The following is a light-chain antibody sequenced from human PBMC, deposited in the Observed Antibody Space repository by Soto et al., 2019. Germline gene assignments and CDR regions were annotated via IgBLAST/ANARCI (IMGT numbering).Light chain of an antibody. CDR2: AAS. Sequence: DIQMTQSPSSLFASVGDRVTITCRASQDIGNFLAWYQQKPGKVPKLLIYAASTLQSGVPSRFSGSGSGTDFTLTISSLQPEDVATYYCQKCKVAPFTFGGGTKV. CDR1: QDIGNF. J-gene: IGKJ4*01. V-gene: IGKV1-27*01. CDR3: QKCKVAPFT.